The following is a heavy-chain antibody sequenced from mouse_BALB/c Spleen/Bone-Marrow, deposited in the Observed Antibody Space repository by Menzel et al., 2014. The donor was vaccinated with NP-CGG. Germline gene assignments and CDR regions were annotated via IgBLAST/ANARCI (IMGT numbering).Heavy chain of an antibody. CDR2: IWAGGST. Sequence: VQGVESGPGLVAPSQGLSITCTVSGFSLTSYGVHWVRQPPGKGLEWLGVIWAGGSTNYNSALMSRLSISKDNSKSQVFLKMNSLQTDDTAMYYCARDGLYGNYAMDYWGQGTSVTVSS. J-gene: IGHJ4*01. V-gene: IGHV2-9*02. CDR3: ARDGLYGNYAMDY. D-gene: IGHD2-1*01. CDR1: GFSLTSYG.